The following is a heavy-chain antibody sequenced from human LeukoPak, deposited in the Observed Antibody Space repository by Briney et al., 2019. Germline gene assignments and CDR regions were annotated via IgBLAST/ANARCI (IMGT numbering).Heavy chain of an antibody. CDR3: ARGRGSYDILFDY. Sequence: GGSLRLSCAASGFTVSSNYMSWVRQAPGKGLEWVSVIYSGGSTYYTDSVKGRFTISRDDSKNTLYLQMNSLRAEDTAVYYCARGRGSYDILFDYWGQGTLVTVSS. CDR2: IYSGGST. J-gene: IGHJ4*02. V-gene: IGHV3-66*01. CDR1: GFTVSSNY. D-gene: IGHD3-22*01.